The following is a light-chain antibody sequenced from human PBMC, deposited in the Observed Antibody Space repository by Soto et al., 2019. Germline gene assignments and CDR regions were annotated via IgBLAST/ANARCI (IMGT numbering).Light chain of an antibody. CDR3: CSYAGSSLWV. CDR2: DVI. CDR1: SSDVGVYNY. V-gene: IGLV2-11*01. Sequence: QSALTQPRSVSGSPGQSVTISCPGTSSDVGVYNYVSWYQQHPGKAPQLVIYDVIKRPSGVPYRFSGSKSGNTASLTISGLQAEDEADYYCCSYAGSSLWVFGGGTKLTVL. J-gene: IGLJ3*02.